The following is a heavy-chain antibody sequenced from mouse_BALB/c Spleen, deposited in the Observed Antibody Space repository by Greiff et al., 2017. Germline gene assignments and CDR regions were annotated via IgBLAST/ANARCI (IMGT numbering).Heavy chain of an antibody. D-gene: IGHD1-2*01. CDR1: GYTFTSYW. J-gene: IGHJ3*01. CDR2: IYPGSGST. CDR3: TRGITTATAWFAY. Sequence: LKQPGSELVRPGASVKLSCKASGYTFTSYWMHWVKQRPGQGLEWIGNIYPGSGSTNYDEKFKSKATLTVDTSSSTAYMQLSSLTSEDSAVYYCTRGITTATAWFAYWGQGTLVTVSA. V-gene: IGHV1S22*01.